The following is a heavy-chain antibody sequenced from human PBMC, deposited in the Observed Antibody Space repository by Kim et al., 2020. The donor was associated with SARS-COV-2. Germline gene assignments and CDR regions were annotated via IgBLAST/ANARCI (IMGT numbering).Heavy chain of an antibody. Sequence: NHDGSGQKYVDSLRSRFTNSRDNTRNSLYLQMESLRAEDTAVYYCTTKNYWGQGTLATVSS. CDR3: TTKNY. J-gene: IGHJ4*02. V-gene: IGHV3-7*01. CDR2: NHDGSGQ.